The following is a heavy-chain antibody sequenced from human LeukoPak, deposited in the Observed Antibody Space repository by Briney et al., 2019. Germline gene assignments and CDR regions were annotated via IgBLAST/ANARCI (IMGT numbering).Heavy chain of an antibody. V-gene: IGHV1-18*04. CDR3: ARSRIVVVPAAPYYFDH. Sequence: ASVKVSCKASGYTFTSYGISWVRQAPGQGLEWMGWISAYNGNTNYAQKLQGRVTMTTDTSTSTAYMELRSLRSDDTAVYYCARSRIVVVPAAPYYFDHWGQGTLVTVSS. CDR2: ISAYNGNT. D-gene: IGHD2-2*01. CDR1: GYTFTSYG. J-gene: IGHJ4*02.